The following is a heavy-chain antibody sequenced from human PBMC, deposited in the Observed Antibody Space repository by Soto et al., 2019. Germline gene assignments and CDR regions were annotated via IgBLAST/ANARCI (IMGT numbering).Heavy chain of an antibody. J-gene: IGHJ4*02. CDR3: ARLAMWSRYSSGGFDY. CDR2: IDPSDSYT. CDR1: GYSFTSYW. D-gene: IGHD6-19*01. V-gene: IGHV5-10-1*01. Sequence: GQSMKVSCKGAGYSFTSYWISWVRQKTGKGLEWMGRIDPSDSYTNYSPSFQGHVTISADKSISTAYLQWSSLKASDTAMYYCARLAMWSRYSSGGFDYWGQGTLVTVSS.